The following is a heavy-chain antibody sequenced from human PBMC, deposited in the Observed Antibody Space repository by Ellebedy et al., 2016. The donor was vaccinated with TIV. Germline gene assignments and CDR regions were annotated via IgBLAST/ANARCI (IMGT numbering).Heavy chain of an antibody. CDR1: GFSLTGSD. V-gene: IGHV3-13*01. CDR2: SGAAGDT. CDR3: ARGGPGGDNWFFGL. Sequence: GESLKIPCAASGFSLTGSDLHWVRRPRGKGLEGVSASGAAGDTYYPDSVRGRFTISRESAKNSFYLQMNSLTAGDTAVYYCARGGPGGDNWFFGLWGRGTQVTVSS. D-gene: IGHD3-10*01. J-gene: IGHJ2*01.